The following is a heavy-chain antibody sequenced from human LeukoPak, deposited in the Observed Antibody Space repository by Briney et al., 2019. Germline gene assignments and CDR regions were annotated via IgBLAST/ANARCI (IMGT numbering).Heavy chain of an antibody. CDR3: ARDGGTRYYYYMDV. CDR2: IYYSGST. CDR1: GGSFSGYY. Sequence: SETLSLTCAVYGGSFSGYYWSWIRQPPGKGLEWIGYIYYSGSTNYNPSLKSRVTISVDTSKNQFSLKLSSVTAADTAVCYCARDGGTRYYYYMDVWGKGTTVTVSS. V-gene: IGHV4-59*01. D-gene: IGHD3-16*01. J-gene: IGHJ6*03.